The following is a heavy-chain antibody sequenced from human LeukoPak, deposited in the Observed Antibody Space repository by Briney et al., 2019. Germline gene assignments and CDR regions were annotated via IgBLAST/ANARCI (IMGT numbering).Heavy chain of an antibody. V-gene: IGHV3-74*01. CDR1: GFTFSSYW. CDR2: INSDGSST. CDR3: ARDRPREWLPRRGPLYDY. J-gene: IGHJ4*02. D-gene: IGHD3-3*01. Sequence: GGSLRLSCAASGFTFSSYWMHWVRQAPGKGLVWVSRINSDGSSTSYADSVKGRFTISRDNAKNTLYLQMNSLRAEDTAVYYCARDRPREWLPRRGPLYDYWGQGTLVTVSS.